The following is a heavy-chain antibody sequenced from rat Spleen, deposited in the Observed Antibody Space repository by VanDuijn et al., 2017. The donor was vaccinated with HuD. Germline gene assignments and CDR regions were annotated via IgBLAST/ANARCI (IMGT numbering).Heavy chain of an antibody. V-gene: IGHV5-29*01. CDR1: GFTFTDFF. CDR2: ISSDGAST. J-gene: IGHJ1*01. CDR3: ARAGYLRDWYFDF. D-gene: IGHD2-2*01. Sequence: EVQLVESDGGLVQPGRSLKLSCAASGFTFTDFFMAWVRQAPTMGLEWVATISSDGASTYYRDSVRGRFIISRDDAKSTLYLQMDSLRSADTATYYCARAGYLRDWYFDFWGPGTMVTVS.